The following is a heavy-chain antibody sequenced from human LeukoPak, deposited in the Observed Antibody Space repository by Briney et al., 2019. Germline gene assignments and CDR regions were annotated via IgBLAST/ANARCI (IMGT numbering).Heavy chain of an antibody. CDR3: AKSDWFDP. J-gene: IGHJ5*02. Sequence: GGSLRLSCAASGFTFDDYAMHWVRQAPGKGLEWVSRIKGDGSSTSYADSVKGRFTISRDNAKNTLYLQMNSLRAEDTAVYYCAKSDWFDPWGQGTLVTVSS. CDR1: GFTFDDYA. V-gene: IGHV3-74*01. CDR2: IKGDGSST.